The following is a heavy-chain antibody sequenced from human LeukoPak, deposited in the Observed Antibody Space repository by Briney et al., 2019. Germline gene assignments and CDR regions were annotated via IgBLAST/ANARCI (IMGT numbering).Heavy chain of an antibody. CDR2: INPNSGGT. CDR1: GYTFTGYY. J-gene: IGHJ3*02. D-gene: IGHD3-3*01. V-gene: IGHV1-2*02. Sequence: ASVKVSCKASGYTFTGYYMHWVRQAPGQGLEWMGWINPNSGGTNYAQKFQGRVTMTRDTSISTAHMELSRLRSDDTAVYYCARVLRGNDAFDIWGQGTMVTVSS. CDR3: ARVLRGNDAFDI.